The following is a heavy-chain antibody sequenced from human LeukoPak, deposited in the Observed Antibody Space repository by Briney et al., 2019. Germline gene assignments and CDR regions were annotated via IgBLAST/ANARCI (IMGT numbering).Heavy chain of an antibody. J-gene: IGHJ2*01. D-gene: IGHD2-2*01. CDR3: ARAFCTSTSRYLYFDL. CDR1: GGSFSGYY. V-gene: IGHV4-34*01. CDR2: INQSGST. Sequence: KPSETLSLTCAVYGGSFSGYYWSWIRQPPGKGLEWIGEINQSGSTNYNPSLKSRVTISVDTSKNQFSLKLSSVTAADTAVYYCARAFCTSTSRYLYFDLWGRGTLVTVSS.